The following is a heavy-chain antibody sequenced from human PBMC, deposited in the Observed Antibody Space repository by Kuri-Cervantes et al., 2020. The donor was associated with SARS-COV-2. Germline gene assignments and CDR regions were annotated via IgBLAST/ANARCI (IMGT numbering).Heavy chain of an antibody. V-gene: IGHV3-23*01. CDR2: ISGSGGST. CDR1: GFTFSSYA. CDR3: AKVGYCSSTSCYISYYFDY. D-gene: IGHD2-2*02. J-gene: IGHJ4*02. Sequence: SCKASGFTFSSYAMSWVRQAPGKGLEWVSAISGSGGSTYYADSVKGRFTISRDNSKNTLYLQMNSLRAEDTAVYYCAKVGYCSSTSCYISYYFDYWGQGTLVTVSS.